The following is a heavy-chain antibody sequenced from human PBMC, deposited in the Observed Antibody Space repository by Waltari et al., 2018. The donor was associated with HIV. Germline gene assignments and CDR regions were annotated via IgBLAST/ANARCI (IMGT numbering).Heavy chain of an antibody. D-gene: IGHD2-15*01. J-gene: IGHJ6*02. Sequence: EVQLVESGGGLIQPGGSLRLSCAASGFPVSSTYMSWVRQAPGKGLEWVSVIYSGGSTYYADSVKGRFTISRDNSKNTLYLQMNSLRAEDTAVYYCAREILGYGMDVWGQGTTVTVSS. V-gene: IGHV3-53*01. CDR1: GFPVSSTY. CDR2: IYSGGST. CDR3: AREILGYGMDV.